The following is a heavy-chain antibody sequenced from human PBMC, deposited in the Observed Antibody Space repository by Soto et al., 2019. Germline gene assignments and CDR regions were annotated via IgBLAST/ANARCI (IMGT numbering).Heavy chain of an antibody. CDR2: ISAYNGNT. V-gene: IGHV1-18*01. Sequence: QVQLVQSGAEVKKPGASVKVSCKASGYTFTSYGISWVRQAPGQGLEWMGWISAYNGNTNYAQKLQGRVTMTTDTSTSTADMELRSLRSDDAAVYYCARSLIAAAGTPDAFDIWGQGTMVTFSS. CDR1: GYTFTSYG. J-gene: IGHJ3*02. D-gene: IGHD6-13*01. CDR3: ARSLIAAAGTPDAFDI.